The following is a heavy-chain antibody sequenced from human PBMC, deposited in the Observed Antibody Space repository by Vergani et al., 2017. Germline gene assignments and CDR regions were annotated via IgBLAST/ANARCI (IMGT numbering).Heavy chain of an antibody. V-gene: IGHV1-2*02. D-gene: IGHD6-13*01. Sequence: QVQLVQSGAEVKKPGASVKVSCKASGYTFTGYYMHWVRQAPGQGLEWMGWINPNSCGTNYAQKFQGRVTMTRDTSISTAYMELSRLRSDDTAVYYWAREYSSSYHYWGQGTLVTVSS. CDR2: INPNSCGT. J-gene: IGHJ4*02. CDR1: GYTFTGYY. CDR3: AREYSSSYHY.